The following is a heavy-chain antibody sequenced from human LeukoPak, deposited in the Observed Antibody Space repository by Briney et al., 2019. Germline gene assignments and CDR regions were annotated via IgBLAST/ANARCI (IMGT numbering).Heavy chain of an antibody. D-gene: IGHD6-19*01. CDR3: AKDLTQWSKHYNYYMDV. Sequence: GGSLRLSCAASGFPFSTYGMHWVRQAPGKGLEWVAFIRYDGSNKYYADSVKGRFTISRDNSKNTLYLQLNSLRGEDTAVYYCAKDLTQWSKHYNYYMDVWGKGTTVTISS. CDR1: GFPFSTYG. V-gene: IGHV3-30*02. J-gene: IGHJ6*03. CDR2: IRYDGSNK.